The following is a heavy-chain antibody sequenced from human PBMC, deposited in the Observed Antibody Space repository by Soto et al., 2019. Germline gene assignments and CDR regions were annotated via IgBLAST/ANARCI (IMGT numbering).Heavy chain of an antibody. CDR3: ARIQDYVWGGYPYDV. J-gene: IGHJ4*02. V-gene: IGHV2-26*01. Sequence: QVALKESGPVLVKPTETLTLTCTVSGFSLNDARVGVSWIRQPPGRALEWLAHIFSTDEKSYSISLYNRLTISQDTSKSQVVLTRTNIGSVDTATYFCARIQDYVWGGYPYDVWGQGSLVTGSS. D-gene: IGHD3-16*02. CDR1: GFSLNDARVG. CDR2: IFSTDEK.